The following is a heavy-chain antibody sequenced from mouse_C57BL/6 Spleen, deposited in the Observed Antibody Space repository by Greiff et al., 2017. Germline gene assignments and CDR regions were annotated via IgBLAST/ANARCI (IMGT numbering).Heavy chain of an antibody. CDR1: GYTFTDYY. CDR2: IFPGSGST. J-gene: IGHJ1*03. CDR3: ARAYGSSLYWYFDV. Sequence: VQLQQSGPELVKPGASVKISCKASGYTFTDYYINWVKQRPGQGLEWIGWIFPGSGSTYYNEKFKGKATLTVDKSSITAYMLLSSLTSEYSAVYFCARAYGSSLYWYFDVGGTGTTVTVSS. D-gene: IGHD1-1*01. V-gene: IGHV1-75*01.